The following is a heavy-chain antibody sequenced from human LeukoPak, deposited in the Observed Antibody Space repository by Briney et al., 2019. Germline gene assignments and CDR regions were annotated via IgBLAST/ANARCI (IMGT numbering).Heavy chain of an antibody. D-gene: IGHD1-26*01. CDR1: GGTFSSYA. Sequence: SVKVSRKASGGTFSSYAISWVRQAPGQGLEWMGGIIPIFGTANYAQKFQGRVTITTVESTSTAYMELSSLRSEDTAVYYCARGLTWELGYWGQGTLVNVSS. CDR2: IIPIFGTA. CDR3: ARGLTWELGY. J-gene: IGHJ4*02. V-gene: IGHV1-69*05.